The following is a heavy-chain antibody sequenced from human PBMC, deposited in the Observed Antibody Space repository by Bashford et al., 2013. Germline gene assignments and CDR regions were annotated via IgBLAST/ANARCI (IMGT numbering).Heavy chain of an antibody. Sequence: WIRQPPGKGLEWIGYIYYSGSTNYNPSLKSRVTISVDTSKNQFSLKLTSVTAADTAVYYCARSRHNSGGPFAYWGQGIPGHRLL. D-gene: IGHD6-19*01. CDR2: IYYSGST. J-gene: IGHJ4*02. V-gene: IGHV4-59*08. CDR3: ARSRHNSGGPFAY.